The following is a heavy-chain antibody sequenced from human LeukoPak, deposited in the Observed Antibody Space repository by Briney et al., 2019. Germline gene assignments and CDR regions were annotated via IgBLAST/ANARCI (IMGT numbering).Heavy chain of an antibody. V-gene: IGHV4-39*01. Sequence: PSETLSLTCTVSGGSISSSSYYWDWIRQPPGKGLEWIGAIYYSGNTNYNPSLKGRVTISVDTSKNQFSLKLSSATAADTAVYYCARHRIPAALASAFDYWGQGTLVTVSS. CDR3: ARHRIPAALASAFDY. CDR2: IYYSGNT. J-gene: IGHJ4*02. CDR1: GGSISSSSYY. D-gene: IGHD2-2*01.